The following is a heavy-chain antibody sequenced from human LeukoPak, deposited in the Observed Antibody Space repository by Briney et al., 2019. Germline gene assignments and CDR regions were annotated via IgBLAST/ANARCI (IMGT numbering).Heavy chain of an antibody. CDR3: ARGLGAAAGIYYYYGMDV. CDR1: GFTLDDYG. D-gene: IGHD6-13*01. CDR2: INWNGGST. V-gene: IGHV3-20*04. J-gene: IGHJ6*02. Sequence: PGGSLRLSCAASGFTLDDYGMSWVRQAPGKGLEWVSSINWNGGSTGYADSVKGRFTISRDNAKNSLYLQINSLRAEDTALYYCARGLGAAAGIYYYYGMDVWGQGTTVTVSS.